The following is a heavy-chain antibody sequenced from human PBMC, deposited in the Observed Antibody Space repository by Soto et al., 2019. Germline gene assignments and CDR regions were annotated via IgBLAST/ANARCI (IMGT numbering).Heavy chain of an antibody. CDR1: GFTFSSYA. V-gene: IGHV3-23*01. J-gene: IGHJ4*02. CDR2: ISGSVGST. Sequence: EVQLLESGGGLVQPGGSLRLSCAASGFTFSSYAMSWVRQAPGKGLEWVSAISGSVGSTYYADSVKGRFTISRDNSKNSRDLQMSSVRAEDTAVYYCANAGCSGGSCYGDPFDYWGKGTLVTVSS. CDR3: ANAGCSGGSCYGDPFDY. D-gene: IGHD2-15*01.